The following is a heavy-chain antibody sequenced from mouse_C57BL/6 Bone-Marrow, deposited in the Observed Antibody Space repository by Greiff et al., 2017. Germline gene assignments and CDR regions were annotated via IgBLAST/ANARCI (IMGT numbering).Heavy chain of an antibody. CDR1: GFSFSSYT. J-gene: IGHJ1*03. D-gene: IGHD1-1*01. Sequence: VQLKQSGGGLVKPGGSLKLSCAASGFSFSSYTMSLVRQTPEKRLQWVAAISGGGGNTYSPDSVPGRFTISIDNAKNILYLHMRSLWSEDTALYYCTRQVTTVLATKYFDVWATGTTVTVSS. CDR3: TRQVTTVLATKYFDV. V-gene: IGHV5-9*01. CDR2: ISGGGGNT.